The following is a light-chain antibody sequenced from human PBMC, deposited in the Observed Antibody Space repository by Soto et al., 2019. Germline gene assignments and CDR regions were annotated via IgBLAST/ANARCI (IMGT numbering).Light chain of an antibody. CDR2: GAS. CDR3: QQYDTWHVWT. Sequence: IVLTQSPATLSVSPGEKATLSCRASQSVSSNLAWYQQKPGQAPRLLMYGASTRATAIPARFSGSGSGTEFTLNITSLQAEVIAVYYCQQYDTWHVWTFGQGTKVEI. J-gene: IGKJ1*01. V-gene: IGKV3-15*01. CDR1: QSVSSN.